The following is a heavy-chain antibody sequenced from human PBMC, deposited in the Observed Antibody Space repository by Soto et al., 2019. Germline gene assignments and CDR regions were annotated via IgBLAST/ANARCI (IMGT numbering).Heavy chain of an antibody. CDR2: VFPGGPT. V-gene: IGHV4-4*07. CDR3: ARTLSGFTYGSRQFYFDY. CDR1: GDPITSYF. J-gene: IGHJ4*02. D-gene: IGHD3-10*01. Sequence: LSLTCTVSGDPITSYFWTWLRQPAGKGLEWIGHVFPGGPTSHNSSLKSRVSMSVDTSKNQFSLTLTSVTAADTAVYYCARTLSGFTYGSRQFYFDYWGQGTLVTVSS.